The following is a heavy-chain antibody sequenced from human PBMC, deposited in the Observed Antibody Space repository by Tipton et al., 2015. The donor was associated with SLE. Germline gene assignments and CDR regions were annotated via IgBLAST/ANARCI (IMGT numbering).Heavy chain of an antibody. CDR2: INHSGST. CDR3: ARGRPAFDF. CDR1: GGSFSGYY. V-gene: IGHV4-34*01. J-gene: IGHJ3*01. Sequence: TLSLTCAVYGGSFSGYYWSWIRQPPGKGLEWIGEINHSGSTNYNPSLKSRVTISVDTSKNQFSLKLSSVTAADTAVYYCARGRPAFDFGGQGTMAPVSS.